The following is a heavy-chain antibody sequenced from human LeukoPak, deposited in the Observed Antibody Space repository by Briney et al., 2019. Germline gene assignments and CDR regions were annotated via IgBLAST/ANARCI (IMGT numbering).Heavy chain of an antibody. Sequence: PGGSLRLSCAASGFTFSSYEMNWVRQAPGKGLEWVSYISSSGSTIYYADSVKGRFTISRDNAKNSLYLQMNSLRAEDTAVYYCAKIGYYYDSSGYSSTDYWGQGTLVTVSS. J-gene: IGHJ4*02. D-gene: IGHD3-22*01. CDR1: GFTFSSYE. V-gene: IGHV3-48*03. CDR3: AKIGYYYDSSGYSSTDY. CDR2: ISSSGSTI.